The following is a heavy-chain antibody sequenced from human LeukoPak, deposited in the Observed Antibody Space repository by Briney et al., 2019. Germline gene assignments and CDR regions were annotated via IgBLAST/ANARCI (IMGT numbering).Heavy chain of an antibody. CDR2: IGSAGDT. D-gene: IGHD3-10*01. CDR3: VRGIGNYYDSGASNS. Sequence: GGSLRLSCATSGFTLRRYDMHWVRQAPGKGLEWVSAIGSAGDTYYPGSVKGRFTMSKDDAKNSLYLQMNSLRAGDTAVYYCVRGIGNYYDSGASNSWGQGTLVTVSS. V-gene: IGHV3-13*04. CDR1: GFTLRRYD. J-gene: IGHJ4*02.